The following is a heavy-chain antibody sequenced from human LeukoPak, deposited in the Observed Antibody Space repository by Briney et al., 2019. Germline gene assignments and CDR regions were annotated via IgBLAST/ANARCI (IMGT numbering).Heavy chain of an antibody. D-gene: IGHD1-1*01. Sequence: ASVKVSCKASGYTFTGYYMHWVRQAPGQGLEWMGWINPNSGGTNYAQKFQGRVTMTRDTSISTAYMELSRLRSDDTAVYYCARSGTSYYYYYMDVWGKGTTVTVSS. CDR3: ARSGTSYYYYYMDV. J-gene: IGHJ6*03. CDR2: INPNSGGT. CDR1: GYTFTGYY. V-gene: IGHV1-2*02.